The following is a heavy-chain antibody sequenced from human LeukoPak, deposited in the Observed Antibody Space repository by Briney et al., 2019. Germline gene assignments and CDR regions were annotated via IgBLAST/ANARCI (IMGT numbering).Heavy chain of an antibody. D-gene: IGHD3-22*01. V-gene: IGHV1-69*02. CDR2: IIPILGIA. J-gene: IGHJ4*02. CDR3: ASGMYYYDSSGYYD. Sequence: VXXAPGQXLXWMGRIIPILGIANYAQKFQGRVTITADKSTSTAYMELSSLRSEDTAVYYCASGMYYYDSSGYYDWGQGTLVTVSS.